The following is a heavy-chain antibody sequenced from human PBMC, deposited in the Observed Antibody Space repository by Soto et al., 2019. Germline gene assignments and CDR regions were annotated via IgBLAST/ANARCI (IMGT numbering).Heavy chain of an antibody. CDR2: IIPILGIA. CDR3: ARESYSGYDLGI. J-gene: IGHJ3*02. V-gene: IGHV1-69*04. D-gene: IGHD5-12*01. Sequence: SVKVSCKASGGTFSSYTISWVRQAPGQGPEWMGRIIPILGIANYAQKFQGRVTITADKSTSTAYMELSSLRSEDTAVYYCARESYSGYDLGIWGQGTMVTVSS. CDR1: GGTFSSYT.